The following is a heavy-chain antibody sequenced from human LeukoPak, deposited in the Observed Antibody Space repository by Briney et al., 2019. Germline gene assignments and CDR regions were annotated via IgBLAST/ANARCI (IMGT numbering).Heavy chain of an antibody. V-gene: IGHV4-4*07. J-gene: IGHJ5*02. CDR1: GGSISNFY. Sequence: SETLSLTCTVSGGSISNFYWSWIRQPAGKGLEWIGRINSSGSTNYNPSLKSRVTMSVDTSKSQFSLQLTSVTAADTALYYCARASYCSDGVCHILSWFGPWGQGTLVTVSS. D-gene: IGHD2-8*01. CDR2: INSSGST. CDR3: ARASYCSDGVCHILSWFGP.